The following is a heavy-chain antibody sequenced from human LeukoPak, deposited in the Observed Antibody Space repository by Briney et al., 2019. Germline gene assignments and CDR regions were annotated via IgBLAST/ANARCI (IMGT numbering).Heavy chain of an antibody. Sequence: SETLSLTCTVSGGSISSYYWSWIRQPPGKGLEWIGYIYSSGSTNYNPSLKSRVTISLDTSKNQFSLKLSSVTAADTAVYYRARHHYYAGATFDIWGQGTMVTVSS. D-gene: IGHD3-10*01. V-gene: IGHV4-59*08. CDR1: GGSISSYY. J-gene: IGHJ3*02. CDR3: ARHHYYAGATFDI. CDR2: IYSSGST.